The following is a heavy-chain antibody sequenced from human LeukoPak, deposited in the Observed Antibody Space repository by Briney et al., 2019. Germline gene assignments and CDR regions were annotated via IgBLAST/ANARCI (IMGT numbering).Heavy chain of an antibody. J-gene: IGHJ6*02. V-gene: IGHV1-69*05. CDR1: GGTFSSYA. CDR3: ARASIDSRLRYYYGMDV. CDR2: IIPIIDTA. D-gene: IGHD3-22*01. Sequence: SVKVSCKASGGTFSSYAISWVRQAPGQGLEWMGGIIPIIDTANYAQKFQGRVTITTDESTSTAYMELSSLRSEDTAVYYCARASIDSRLRYYYGMDVWGQGTTVTVSS.